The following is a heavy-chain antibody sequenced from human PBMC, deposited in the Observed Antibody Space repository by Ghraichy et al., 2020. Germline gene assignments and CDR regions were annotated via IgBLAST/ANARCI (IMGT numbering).Heavy chain of an antibody. Sequence: GGSLRLSCAASGFTFSRHWMHWVRQVPGKGLVWVSRVKSDASMIHYADAVKGRFTISRDNAKNMLYLQMISLRAEDTAVYYCAREAYYGLDVWGQGTTVTVSS. V-gene: IGHV3-74*01. J-gene: IGHJ6*02. CDR3: AREAYYGLDV. CDR1: GFTFSRHW. CDR2: VKSDASMI.